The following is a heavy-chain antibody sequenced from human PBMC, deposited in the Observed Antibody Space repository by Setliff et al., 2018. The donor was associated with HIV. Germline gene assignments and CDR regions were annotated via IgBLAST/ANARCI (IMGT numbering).Heavy chain of an antibody. CDR2: GHHSGTF. D-gene: IGHD3-16*01. CDR3: ARWGEPDPRGFDI. Sequence: KTSETLSLTCTVSGGPINNYWWNWVRQSPGKGLEWIGFGHHSGTFSYNPSLNSRFTISIDTSKNQFSLKATSVTAEDTAVYYCARWGEPDPRGFDIWGQGPMVT. V-gene: IGHV4-59*08. CDR1: GGPINNYW. J-gene: IGHJ3*02.